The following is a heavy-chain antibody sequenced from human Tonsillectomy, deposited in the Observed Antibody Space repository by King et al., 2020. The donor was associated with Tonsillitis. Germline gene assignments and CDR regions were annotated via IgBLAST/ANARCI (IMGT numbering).Heavy chain of an antibody. Sequence: VQLVESGGGLVKPGGSLRLSCAASGFTFSDYYMSWIRQAPGKGLEWLSYISSGGSTIYYADSVKGLLTISRDNAKNSLYRQMNSLRAEDTAVYYCTRGPGIAMAALLHWFDPWGQGTLVTVSS. D-gene: IGHD6-19*01. CDR2: ISSGGSTI. V-gene: IGHV3-11*01. CDR1: GFTFSDYY. J-gene: IGHJ5*02. CDR3: TRGPGIAMAALLHWFDP.